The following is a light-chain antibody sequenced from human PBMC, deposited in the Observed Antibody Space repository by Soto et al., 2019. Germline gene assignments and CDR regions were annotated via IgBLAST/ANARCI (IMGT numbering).Light chain of an antibody. CDR3: QQRSNWPVT. CDR2: DAS. CDR1: QSVSSY. J-gene: IGKJ1*01. Sequence: EIVLTQSPGTLSLSPGERATLSCRASQSVSSYLAWYQQKPGQAPRLLLYDASTRATGISARFSGSGSGTDFTLTISSLEPEDFAVYYCQQRSNWPVTCGQGTKVEVK. V-gene: IGKV3-11*01.